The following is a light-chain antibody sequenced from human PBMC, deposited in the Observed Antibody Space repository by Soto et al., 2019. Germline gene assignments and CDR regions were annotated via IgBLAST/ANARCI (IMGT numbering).Light chain of an antibody. Sequence: DIRMTQSPSSLSASVGDRVTITCRSSQTISRYLNWYQQKPGKAPKLLIYAASSLQSGVPSRFSGSGSGTDFTLTIRSLQPEDIATYYCQQSYSTPPYTFGQGTKLDI. J-gene: IGKJ2*01. V-gene: IGKV1-39*01. CDR2: AAS. CDR3: QQSYSTPPYT. CDR1: QTISRY.